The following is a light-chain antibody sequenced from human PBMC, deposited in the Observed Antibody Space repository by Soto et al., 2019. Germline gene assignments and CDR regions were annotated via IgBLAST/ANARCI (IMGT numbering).Light chain of an antibody. Sequence: QSALTQPPSASGSPGQSVTISCTGTSSDVGGYNYVSWYQQYPGKAPKLMIYEVTKRPSGVPDRFSDSKSDNTASLTVSGLQAEDEADYYCSSYAGSNNLLFGGGTKLTVL. V-gene: IGLV2-8*01. CDR1: SSDVGGYNY. CDR2: EVT. J-gene: IGLJ2*01. CDR3: SSYAGSNNLL.